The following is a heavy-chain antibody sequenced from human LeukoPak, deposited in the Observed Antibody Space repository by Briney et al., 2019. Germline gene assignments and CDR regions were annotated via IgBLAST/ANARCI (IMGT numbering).Heavy chain of an antibody. V-gene: IGHV4-34*01. Sequence: SETLSLTCAVYGGSFSGYYWSWIRQPPGKGLEWIGEINHSGSTNYNPSLKSRVTISVDTSKNQFSLKLSSVTAADTAVYYCARGVRYSSGVDIWGQGTMVTVSS. CDR3: ARGVRYSSGVDI. J-gene: IGHJ3*02. CDR2: INHSGST. D-gene: IGHD6-19*01. CDR1: GGSFSGYY.